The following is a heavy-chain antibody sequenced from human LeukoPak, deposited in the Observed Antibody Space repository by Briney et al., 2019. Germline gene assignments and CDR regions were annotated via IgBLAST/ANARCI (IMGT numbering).Heavy chain of an antibody. CDR1: DDTFTSYG. CDR3: ARDYCSGGTCYSFSFHYFDS. CDR2: ISGYNGNT. D-gene: IGHD2-15*01. Sequence: ASVKVSCKASDDTFTSYGISWVRQAPGQGLEWMGWISGYNGNTKYAQRLQDRVTMTTDTSTSTAYMELRGLRSDDTAVYYCARDYCSGGTCYSFSFHYFDSWGQGTLVTVSS. J-gene: IGHJ4*02. V-gene: IGHV1-18*04.